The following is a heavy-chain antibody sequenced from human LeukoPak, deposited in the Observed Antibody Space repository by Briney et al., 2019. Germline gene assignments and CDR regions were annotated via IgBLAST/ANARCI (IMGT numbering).Heavy chain of an antibody. D-gene: IGHD6-19*01. J-gene: IGHJ4*02. CDR2: IYHSGST. CDR1: GGSISSSNW. Sequence: SETLSLTCAVSGGSISSSNWWSWVRQPPGKGLEWIGEIYHSGSTNYNPSLKSRVTISVDKSKNQFSLKLSSVTAADTAVYYCARDFEGSSGLFDYWGQGTLVTVSS. V-gene: IGHV4-4*02. CDR3: ARDFEGSSGLFDY.